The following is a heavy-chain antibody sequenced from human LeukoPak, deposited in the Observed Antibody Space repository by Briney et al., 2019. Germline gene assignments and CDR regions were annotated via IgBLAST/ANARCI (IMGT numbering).Heavy chain of an antibody. CDR1: GFTFSSYA. CDR2: ISYDGSNK. D-gene: IGHD4/OR15-4a*01. J-gene: IGHJ4*02. Sequence: PGGSLRLSCAASGFTFSSYAMHWVRQAPGKGLEWVAVISYDGSNKYYADSVKGRFTISRDNAKNSLYLQMNSLRAEDTAVYYCARARANYVVDYWGQGTLVTVSS. CDR3: ARARANYVVDY. V-gene: IGHV3-30-3*01.